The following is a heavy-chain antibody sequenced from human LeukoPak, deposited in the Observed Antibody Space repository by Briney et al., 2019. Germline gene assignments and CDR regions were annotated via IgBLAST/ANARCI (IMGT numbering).Heavy chain of an antibody. Sequence: KPSETLSLTCAVYGGSFSGYYWSWIRQPPGKGLEWIGEINHSGSTNYNPSLKSRVTISVDTSKNQFSLKLSSVTAADTAVYYCARGHLHYYYGSGSYYTAFAKLSAFDIWGQGTMVTVSS. V-gene: IGHV4-34*01. CDR2: INHSGST. J-gene: IGHJ3*02. CDR1: GGSFSGYY. CDR3: ARGHLHYYYGSGSYYTAFAKLSAFDI. D-gene: IGHD3-10*01.